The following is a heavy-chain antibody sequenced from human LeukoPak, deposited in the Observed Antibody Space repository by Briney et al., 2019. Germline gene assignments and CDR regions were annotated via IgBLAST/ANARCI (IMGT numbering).Heavy chain of an antibody. J-gene: IGHJ4*02. CDR1: GYSISSGYY. D-gene: IGHD3-22*01. Sequence: PSETLSLTCAVSGYSISSGYYWGWIRQPPGKGLEWIGSIYHSGSTYYNPSLKSRVTISVDTSKNQFSLKLSSVTAADTAVYYCASYYYDSSGLDYWGQGTLVTVSS. CDR3: ASYYYDSSGLDY. V-gene: IGHV4-38-2*01. CDR2: IYHSGST.